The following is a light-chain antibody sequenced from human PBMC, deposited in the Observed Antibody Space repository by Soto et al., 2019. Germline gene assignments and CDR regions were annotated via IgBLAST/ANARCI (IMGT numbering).Light chain of an antibody. Sequence: EMVLRRAPGARSLSPGQTGTLSRTSSQSVSNSYLACYQQQPRQAPRLLIYGASSRAAGIPDRFSGSGSGTDSTTTISRLEPADSAVYYCQQHGRLPRTFGQGTKVDIK. CDR2: GAS. J-gene: IGKJ1*01. CDR1: QSVSNSY. V-gene: IGKV3-20*01. CDR3: QQHGRLPRT.